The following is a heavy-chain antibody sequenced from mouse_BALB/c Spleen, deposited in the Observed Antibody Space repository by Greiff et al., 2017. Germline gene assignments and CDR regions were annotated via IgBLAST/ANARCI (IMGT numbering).Heavy chain of an antibody. J-gene: IGHJ3*01. CDR3: ARSGGYDGFAY. CDR2: ISSGSSTI. Sequence: VESGGGLVQPGGSRKLPCAASGFTFSSFGIHWVRQAPEKGLEWVAYISSGSSTIYYADTVKGRFTISRDNPKNTLFLQMTSLRSEDTAMYYCARSGGYDGFAYWGQGTLVTVSA. CDR1: GFTFSSFG. D-gene: IGHD2-2*01. V-gene: IGHV5-17*02.